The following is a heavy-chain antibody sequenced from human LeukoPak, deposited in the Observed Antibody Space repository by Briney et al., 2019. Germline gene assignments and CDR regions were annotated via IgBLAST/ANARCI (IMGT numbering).Heavy chain of an antibody. CDR3: ASGGTAVVMALTYYFDT. J-gene: IGHJ4*02. CDR1: GYSISSGYY. CDR2: IYHTGST. Sequence: SETLSLTCAVSGYSISSGYYWGWIRQPPGKGLEWIGCIYHTGSTYYNPSLQSRVTISLDSPKNQFSLKLTSVTAADTAAYYCASGGTAVVMALTYYFDTWGQGTPVIVSS. D-gene: IGHD3-22*01. V-gene: IGHV4-38-2*01.